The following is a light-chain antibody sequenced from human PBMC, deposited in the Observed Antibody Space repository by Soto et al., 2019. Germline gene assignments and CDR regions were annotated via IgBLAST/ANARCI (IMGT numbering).Light chain of an antibody. CDR1: QSVGSN. CDR2: SAS. CDR3: QQYKNGWA. Sequence: EIVMTQSPATLSVSPGERATLSCRASQSVGSNLAWYQQKPGQAPRLLIYSASTRATGIPARFSGGGSGTEFTLTISSLQSEDLAVYYCQQYKNGWAFGQGTKVDIK. J-gene: IGKJ1*01. V-gene: IGKV3-15*01.